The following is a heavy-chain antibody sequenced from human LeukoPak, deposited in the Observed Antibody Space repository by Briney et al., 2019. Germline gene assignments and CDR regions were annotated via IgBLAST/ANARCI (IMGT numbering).Heavy chain of an antibody. V-gene: IGHV1-2*02. D-gene: IGHD5-18*01. J-gene: IGHJ4*02. CDR2: INPNSGGT. Sequence: ASVKVSCKASGYTFTGYYMHWVRQAPGQGLEWMGWINPNSGGTNYAQKFQGRVTMTRDTSISTAYMELSRLRSDDTAVYYCARRRGTWIQQHFDYWGQGTLVTVSS. CDR1: GYTFTGYY. CDR3: ARRRGTWIQQHFDY.